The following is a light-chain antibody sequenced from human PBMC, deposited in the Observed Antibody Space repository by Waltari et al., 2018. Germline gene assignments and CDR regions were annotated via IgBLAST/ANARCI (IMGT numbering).Light chain of an antibody. CDR3: QQYNRWPPIT. CDR2: DAS. Sequence: EIVMTQSPATLSVSPGETATLSSRASQSVSSNVAWYQKKPGQAPMLLIYDASTRATSIPAKFRGSGSGTEFTLTISSLQSEDFAVYYCQQYNRWPPITFGHGTRLEIK. V-gene: IGKV3-15*01. CDR1: QSVSSN. J-gene: IGKJ5*01.